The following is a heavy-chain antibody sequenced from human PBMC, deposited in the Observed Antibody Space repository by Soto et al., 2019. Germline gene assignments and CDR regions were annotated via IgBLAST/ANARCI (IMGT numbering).Heavy chain of an antibody. CDR1: GGSISSYY. V-gene: IGHV4-59*01. J-gene: IGHJ4*02. Sequence: QVQLQESGPGLVKPSETLSLTCTVSGGSISSYYWSWIRQSPGKGLEWIGYIYYSGSTDYNPSLKSRVTISVDTSKNRFSLKLRSVTAADTAVYYCARASGVGVVGSIGPIDYWGQGTLVTVSS. CDR3: ARASGVGVVGSIGPIDY. CDR2: IYYSGST. D-gene: IGHD1-26*01.